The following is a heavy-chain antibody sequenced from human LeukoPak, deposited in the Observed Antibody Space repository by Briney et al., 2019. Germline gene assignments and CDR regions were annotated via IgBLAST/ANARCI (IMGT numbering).Heavy chain of an antibody. CDR1: GYTFTGYY. J-gene: IGHJ6*03. CDR3: ARDRGGDYSYYMDV. V-gene: IGHV1-69*05. CDR2: IIPIFGTA. Sequence: GASVKVSCKASGYTFTGYYMHWVRQAPGQGLEWMGGIIPIFGTANYAQKFQGRVTITTDESTSTAYMELSSLRSEDTAVYYCARDRGGDYSYYMDVWGKGTTVTVSS. D-gene: IGHD4-17*01.